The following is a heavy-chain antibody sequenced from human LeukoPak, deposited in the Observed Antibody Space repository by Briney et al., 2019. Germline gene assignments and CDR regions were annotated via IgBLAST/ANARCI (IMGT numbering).Heavy chain of an antibody. CDR3: ARESVAAGTRWFDY. CDR1: GGYISDYF. J-gene: IGHJ4*02. Sequence: SETLSLTCTVFGGYISDYFWTWIRQSAGKGLEWIGRVQISENNNYNPSLRSRVTLSLDTSKNQFSLQLTSVAAADTAIYYCARESVAAGTRWFDYWGQGTLVTVSS. V-gene: IGHV4-4*07. D-gene: IGHD6-13*01. CDR2: VQISENN.